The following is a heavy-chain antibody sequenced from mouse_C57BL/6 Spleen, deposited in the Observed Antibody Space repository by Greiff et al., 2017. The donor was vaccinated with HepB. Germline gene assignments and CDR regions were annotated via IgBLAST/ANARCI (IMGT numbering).Heavy chain of an antibody. CDR1: GFTFTDYY. Sequence: ESGGGLVQPGGSLSLSCAASGFTFTDYYMSWVRQPPGKALEWLGFIRNKANGYTTEYSASVKGRFTISSDNSQSILYLQVNALRAEDSATYYCARSLYGSSYVFAYWGQGTLVTVSA. CDR2: IRNKANGYTT. CDR3: ARSLYGSSYVFAY. D-gene: IGHD1-1*01. J-gene: IGHJ3*01. V-gene: IGHV7-3*01.